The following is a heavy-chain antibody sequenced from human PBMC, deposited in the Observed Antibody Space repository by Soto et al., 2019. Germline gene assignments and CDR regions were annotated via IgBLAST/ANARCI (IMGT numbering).Heavy chain of an antibody. CDR3: ARVGDYYDSSGKA. CDR2: IIPIFGTA. CDR1: GGTFSSYA. J-gene: IGHJ5*02. Sequence: QVQLVQSGAEVKKPGSSVKVSCKASGGTFSSYAISWVRQAPGQGLEWMGGIIPIFGTANYAQKFQGRVTITADESTSTADMEVSSRRSEDRAVYYCARVGDYYDSSGKAWGQGTLVTVSS. D-gene: IGHD3-22*01. V-gene: IGHV1-69*01.